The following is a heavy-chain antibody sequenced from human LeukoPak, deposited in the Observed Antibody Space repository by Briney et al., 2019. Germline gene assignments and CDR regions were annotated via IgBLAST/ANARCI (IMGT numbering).Heavy chain of an antibody. V-gene: IGHV3-23*01. D-gene: IGHD6-19*01. Sequence: GGSLRLSCVASGFTFSNYAMNWVRQAPGKGLEWVSGMTGTGGNTYYAGPVRGRFTISRDNSKNTLYLQMNSLRADDTAVYYCAKRDLAVAGTWYYYGMDVWGQGTTVTVSS. CDR2: MTGTGGNT. CDR3: AKRDLAVAGTWYYYGMDV. J-gene: IGHJ6*02. CDR1: GFTFSNYA.